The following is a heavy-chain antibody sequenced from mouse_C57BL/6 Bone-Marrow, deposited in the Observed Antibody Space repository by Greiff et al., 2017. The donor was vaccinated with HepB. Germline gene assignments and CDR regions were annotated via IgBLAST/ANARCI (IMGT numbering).Heavy chain of an antibody. J-gene: IGHJ1*03. D-gene: IGHD1-1*01. V-gene: IGHV1-52*01. CDR1: GYTFTSYW. CDR3: AREAYYGSSIWYFDV. Sequence: QVQLQQPGAELVRPGSSVKLSCKASGYTFTSYWMHWVKQRPIQGLEWIGNIDPSDSETHYNQKFKDKATLTVDKSSSTAYMQLSSLTSEDSAVYYCAREAYYGSSIWYFDVWGTGTTVTDSS. CDR2: IDPSDSET.